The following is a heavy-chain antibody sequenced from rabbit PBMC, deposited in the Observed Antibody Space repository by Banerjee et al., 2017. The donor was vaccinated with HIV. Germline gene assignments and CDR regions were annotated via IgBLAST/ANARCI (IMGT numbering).Heavy chain of an antibody. D-gene: IGHD2-1*01. Sequence: QEQLEESGGDLVKPGASLTLTCTASGFSFSSSYWICWVRQAPGKGLEWIACIYTGSSGSSGTTYYASWAKGRFTISKTSSTTVTLQMTSLTAADTATYFCARDWYDYSNLWGPGTLVTVS. CDR3: ARDWYDYSNL. CDR2: IYTGSSGSSGTT. V-gene: IGHV1S45*01. J-gene: IGHJ4*01. CDR1: GFSFSSSYW.